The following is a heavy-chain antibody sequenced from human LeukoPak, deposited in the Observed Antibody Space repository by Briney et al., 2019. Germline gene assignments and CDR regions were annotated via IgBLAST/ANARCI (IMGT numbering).Heavy chain of an antibody. J-gene: IGHJ6*03. V-gene: IGHV1-46*01. Sequence: ASVKVSCKASGYTFTSYYMYWVRQAPGQGLEWMGIINPSGGSTNYAQTFQGRVTVTRDTSTSTVYMELSSLRSEDTAVYYCAKGPRITLVRGGQWYYYMDVWGKGTTVTIS. D-gene: IGHD3-10*01. CDR3: AKGPRITLVRGGQWYYYMDV. CDR2: INPSGGST. CDR1: GYTFTSYY.